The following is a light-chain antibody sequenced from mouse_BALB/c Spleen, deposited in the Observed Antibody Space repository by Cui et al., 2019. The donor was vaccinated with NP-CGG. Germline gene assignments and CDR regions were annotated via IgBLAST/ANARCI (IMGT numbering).Light chain of an antibody. V-gene: IGLV1*01. CDR3: ALWYSNHWV. CDR1: TGAVTTSNY. J-gene: IGLJ1*01. Sequence: QAVVTQESAITTSPGETVTLTRCQSTGAVTTSNYANWVQEKPSHLFTCLIGCTNNRVPGVPARFSSSLIGDKAALTITGAQTEDEAIYFCALWYSNHWVFGGGTKLTVL. CDR2: CTN.